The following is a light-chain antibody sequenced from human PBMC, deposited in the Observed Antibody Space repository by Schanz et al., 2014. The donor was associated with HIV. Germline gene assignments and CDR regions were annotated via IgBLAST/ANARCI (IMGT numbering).Light chain of an antibody. V-gene: IGLV2-14*01. Sequence: QSVLTQPPSVSAAPGQRVTISCTGTSSDVGGYNYVSWYQQHPGKAPKFMIYEVSKRPSGVPNRFSGSKSGNTASLTISGLQAEDEADYYCCSYTTTSTYVFGAGTKLTVL. J-gene: IGLJ1*01. CDR3: CSYTTTSTYV. CDR1: SSDVGGYNY. CDR2: EVS.